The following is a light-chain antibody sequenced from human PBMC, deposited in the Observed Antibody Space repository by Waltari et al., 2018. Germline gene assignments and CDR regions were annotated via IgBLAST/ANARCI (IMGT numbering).Light chain of an antibody. CDR1: SSDVGGYNY. Sequence: QSAPTQPPSVSGSPGQSVTISCTGTSSDVGGYNYVSWYQQHPGKAPKLMIYGVSNRPSGVSDRFSGSKSGNTASLTISGLQAEDEADYYCCSYTTSSVLFGGGTRLTVL. CDR3: CSYTTSSVL. CDR2: GVS. V-gene: IGLV2-14*01. J-gene: IGLJ2*01.